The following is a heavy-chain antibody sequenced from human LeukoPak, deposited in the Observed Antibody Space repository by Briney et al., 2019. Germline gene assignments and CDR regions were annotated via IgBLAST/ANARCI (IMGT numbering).Heavy chain of an antibody. V-gene: IGHV4-31*03. CDR1: GGSISSGGYY. J-gene: IGHJ4*02. CDR3: ARDRFFGAAAGGGFDY. CDR2: IYYSGST. D-gene: IGHD6-13*01. Sequence: PSETLSLTCTVSGGSISSGGYYRSWIRQHPGKGLEWIGYIYYSGSTYYNPSLKSRVTISVDTSKNQFSLKLSSVTAADTAVYYCARDRFFGAAAGGGFDYWGQGTLVTVSS.